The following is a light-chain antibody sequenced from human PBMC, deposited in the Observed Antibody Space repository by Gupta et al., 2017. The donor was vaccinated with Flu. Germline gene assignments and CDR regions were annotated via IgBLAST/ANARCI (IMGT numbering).Light chain of an antibody. CDR2: SDK. CDR3: QSDDRTLSGSYV. V-gene: IGLV1-40*01. J-gene: IGLJ1*01. Sequence: NIGAGYYVHWYQQIPGKVPKLLIYSDKNRPSGVPARFSGSRPGTSASLAITGLQADDEADYYCQSDDRTLSGSYVFGSGTRVTVL. CDR1: NIGAGYY.